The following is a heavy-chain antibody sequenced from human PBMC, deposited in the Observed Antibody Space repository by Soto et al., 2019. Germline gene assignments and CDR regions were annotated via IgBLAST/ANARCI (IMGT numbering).Heavy chain of an antibody. J-gene: IGHJ4*02. CDR1: GGTFSSYT. Sequence: QVQLVQSGAEVKKPGSSVKVSCKASGGTFSSYTISWVRQAPGQGLEWMGRIIPILGIANYAQKVQGRVTITGDKSTSTAYMELSSLRSEDTAVYYCAKSPAATTGIAAAGTNYWGQGTLVTVSS. D-gene: IGHD6-13*01. V-gene: IGHV1-69*02. CDR3: AKSPAATTGIAAAGTNY. CDR2: IIPILGIA.